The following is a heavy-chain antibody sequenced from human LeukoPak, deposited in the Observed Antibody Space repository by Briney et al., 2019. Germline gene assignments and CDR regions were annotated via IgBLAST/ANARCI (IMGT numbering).Heavy chain of an antibody. CDR2: IYYSGST. CDR1: GGSISSGGYY. V-gene: IGHV4-31*03. CDR3: ARASSTSWTEGCYYFDY. D-gene: IGHD2-2*01. J-gene: IGHJ4*02. Sequence: PSQTLSLTCTVSGGSISSGGYYWSWIRQHPGKGLEWIGYIYYSGSTYYNPSLKSRVTISVDTSKNQFSLKLSSVTAADTAVYYCARASSTSWTEGCYYFDYWGQGTLVTVSS.